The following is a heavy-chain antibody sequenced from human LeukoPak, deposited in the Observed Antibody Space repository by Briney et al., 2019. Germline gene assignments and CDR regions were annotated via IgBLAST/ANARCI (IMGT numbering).Heavy chain of an antibody. D-gene: IGHD5-24*01. J-gene: IGHJ4*02. CDR1: GGSINSYY. V-gene: IGHV4-4*09. CDR2: LYNSGST. CDR3: ARLASRWLQFSYFDD. Sequence: KPSETLSLTCTVSGGSINSYYMSWLRHPPGKGREWLGYLYNSGSTNFNTSLKSRVTLSVDKSKNQFSLKLSPLTAPHPGLTFCARLASRWLQFSYFDDWGQGTLVTVSS.